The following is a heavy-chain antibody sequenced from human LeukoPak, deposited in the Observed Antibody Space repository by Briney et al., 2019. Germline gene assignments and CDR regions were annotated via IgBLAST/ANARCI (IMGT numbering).Heavy chain of an antibody. CDR3: AIRPHQEDIVVVPAAGFDP. J-gene: IGHJ5*02. CDR2: ISSSSYI. V-gene: IGHV3-21*01. CDR1: GFTFSSYS. D-gene: IGHD2-2*01. Sequence: PGGSLRLSCAASGFTFSSYSMNWVRQAPGKGLEWVSSISSSSYIYYADSVKGRFTISRDNAKNSLYLQMNSLRAEDTAVYYCAIRPHQEDIVVVPAAGFDPWGQGTLVTVSS.